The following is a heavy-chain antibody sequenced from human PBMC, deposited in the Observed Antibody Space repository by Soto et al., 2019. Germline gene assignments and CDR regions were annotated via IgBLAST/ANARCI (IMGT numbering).Heavy chain of an antibody. J-gene: IGHJ5*02. CDR2: IYYSGST. D-gene: IGHD4-4*01. CDR3: ARHPSNFWFDP. CDR1: GGSISSSSYL. V-gene: IGHV4-39*01. Sequence: PSETLSLTCTFSGGSISSSSYLWGWIRQPPGKGLEWIGSIYYSGSTYYSPSLKSRVTVSVDTSKNQFSLKLSSVTAADTAVYYCARHPSNFWFDPWGQGTLVTVSS.